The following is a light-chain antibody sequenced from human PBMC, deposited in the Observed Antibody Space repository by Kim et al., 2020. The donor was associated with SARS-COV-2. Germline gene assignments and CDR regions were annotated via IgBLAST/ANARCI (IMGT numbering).Light chain of an antibody. CDR3: QHSYTFPRT. J-gene: IGKJ1*01. Sequence: DIQMTQSPPSLSASVGDRVTITCRTSQSISSSLNWYQQKPGTAPKLLIYAASGLQSGVPSRFSGSGSGTDFTLTINGLQPEDFASYFCQHSYTFPRTFGQGTKVDIK. V-gene: IGKV1-39*01. CDR2: AAS. CDR1: QSISSS.